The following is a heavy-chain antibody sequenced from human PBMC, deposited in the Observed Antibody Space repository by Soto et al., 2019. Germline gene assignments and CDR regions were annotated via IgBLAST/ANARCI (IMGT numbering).Heavy chain of an antibody. CDR1: GGSISSSNW. CDR3: ARDGGFGSLC. V-gene: IGHV4-4*02. J-gene: IGHJ4*02. D-gene: IGHD3-10*01. Sequence: QVQLQESGPGLVKPSGTLSLTCAVSGGSISSSNWWSWVRQPPGKGLEWIGEIYHSGSTNYNPSLKRRVTRAVDKPQNQFSLKLSSVTAADTALYSCARDGGFGSLCWGQGTLVTVSS. CDR2: IYHSGST.